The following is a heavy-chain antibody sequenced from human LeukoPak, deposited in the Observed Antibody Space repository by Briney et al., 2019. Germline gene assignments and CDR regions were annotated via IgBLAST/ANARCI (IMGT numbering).Heavy chain of an antibody. CDR3: VRDDGAYYQHSMDV. J-gene: IGHJ6*03. CDR2: IKQDGSET. CDR1: GFTFSNYW. Sequence: GGSLRLSCAASGFTFSNYWMSWVRRAPGKGVEWVANIKQDGSETYYVDSVRGRFTISRDNAKNSMYLQMNSLRVEDTAVYYCVRDDGAYYQHSMDVWGKGTTVTVSS. V-gene: IGHV3-7*01. D-gene: IGHD3-16*01.